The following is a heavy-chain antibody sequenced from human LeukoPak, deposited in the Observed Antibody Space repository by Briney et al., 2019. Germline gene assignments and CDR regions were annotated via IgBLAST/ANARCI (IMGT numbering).Heavy chain of an antibody. V-gene: IGHV3-73*01. CDR1: GFTFSSYS. CDR3: TRHEDIVVGDEGWFDP. J-gene: IGHJ5*02. Sequence: PGGSLRLSCAASGFTFSSYSMHWVRQASGKGLEWVGRIRSKANSYATAYAASVKGRFTISRDDSKNTAYLQMNSLKTEDTAVYYCTRHEDIVVGDEGWFDPWGQGTLVTVSS. CDR2: IRSKANSYAT. D-gene: IGHD2-15*01.